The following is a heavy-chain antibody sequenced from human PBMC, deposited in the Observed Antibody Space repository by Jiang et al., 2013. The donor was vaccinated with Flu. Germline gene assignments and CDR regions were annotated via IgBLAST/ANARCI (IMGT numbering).Heavy chain of an antibody. V-gene: IGHV4-39*01. CDR2: IYYSGST. Sequence: LEWIGSIYYSGSTYYNPSLKSRVTISVDTSKNQFSLKLSSVTAADTAVYYCARLASLPMATIERWYFDLWGRGTLVTVSS. D-gene: IGHD5-24*01. J-gene: IGHJ2*01. CDR3: ARLASLPMATIERWYFDL.